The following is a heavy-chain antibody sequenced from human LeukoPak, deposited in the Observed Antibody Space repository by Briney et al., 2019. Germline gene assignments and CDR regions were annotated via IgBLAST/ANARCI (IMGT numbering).Heavy chain of an antibody. V-gene: IGHV4-34*01. CDR3: ARTEFLTGYYSYYYYYYGMDV. Sequence: SETLSLTCAVYGGSFSGYYWSWIRQPPGKGLEWIGEINHSGSTNYNPSLKSRVTISVDTSKNQFSLKLSSVTAADTAVYYGARTEFLTGYYSYYYYYYGMDVWGQGTTVTVSS. CDR1: GGSFSGYY. CDR2: INHSGST. D-gene: IGHD3-9*01. J-gene: IGHJ6*02.